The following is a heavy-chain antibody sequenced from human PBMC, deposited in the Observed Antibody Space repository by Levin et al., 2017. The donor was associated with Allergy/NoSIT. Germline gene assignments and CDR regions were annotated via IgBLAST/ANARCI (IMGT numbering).Heavy chain of an antibody. CDR1: GFTFNNAW. J-gene: IGHJ4*02. CDR3: AMVDNGSVN. V-gene: IGHV3-15*01. CDR2: IKRKTDGETT. Sequence: GESLKISCAASGFTFNNAWMNWVRQAPGKGLEWVGRIKRKTDGETTEFTEPVKGRFTISRDDSKNTVFLHMNSLKTDDTAVYYCAMVDNGSVNWGQGTLVTVSS. D-gene: IGHD4/OR15-4a*01.